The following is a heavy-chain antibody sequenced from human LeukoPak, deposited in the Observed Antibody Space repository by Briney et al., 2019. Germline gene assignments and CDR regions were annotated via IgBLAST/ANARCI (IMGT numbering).Heavy chain of an antibody. CDR2: ISSGGSDI. D-gene: IGHD3-3*01. Sequence: GXSLRLSCAASGFVFSDYGFKWVREAQGKGVEWISYISSGGSDIFYADSVKGGFTIYRENAKSTVFMQMRSLRGEDTAVYYCASGYDFSSGSKRGFDNWGQGALVTVSS. V-gene: IGHV3-48*01. CDR3: ASGYDFSSGSKRGFDN. J-gene: IGHJ4*02. CDR1: GFVFSDYG.